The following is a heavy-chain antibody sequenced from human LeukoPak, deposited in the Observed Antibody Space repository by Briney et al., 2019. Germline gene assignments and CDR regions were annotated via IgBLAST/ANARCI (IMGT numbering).Heavy chain of an antibody. CDR2: IIPIFGTA. CDR1: GGTFSSYA. J-gene: IGHJ4*02. V-gene: IGHV1-69*01. CDR3: AGELHDFWSGYFDY. D-gene: IGHD3-3*01. Sequence: GASVKVSCKASGGTFSSYAISWVRQAPGQGLERMGGIIPIFGTANYAQKFQGRVTITADESTSTAYMELSSLRSEDTAVYYCAGELHDFWSGYFDYWGQGTLVTVSS.